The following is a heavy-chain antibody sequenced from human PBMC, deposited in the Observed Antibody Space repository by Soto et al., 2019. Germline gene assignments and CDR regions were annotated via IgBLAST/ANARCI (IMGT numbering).Heavy chain of an antibody. CDR1: GYTFTGYY. J-gene: IGHJ6*02. CDR2: INPNSGGT. D-gene: IGHD6-6*01. Sequence: ASVKVSCKASGYTFTGYYMHWVRQAPGQGLEWMGWINPNSGGTNYAQKFQGWVTMTRDTSISTAYMELSRLRSDDTAVYYCARMAARHYYCYYGMDVWGQGTTVTVSS. CDR3: ARMAARHYYCYYGMDV. V-gene: IGHV1-2*04.